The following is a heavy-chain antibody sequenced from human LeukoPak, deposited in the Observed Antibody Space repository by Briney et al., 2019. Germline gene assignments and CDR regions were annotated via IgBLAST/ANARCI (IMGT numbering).Heavy chain of an antibody. D-gene: IGHD1-26*01. J-gene: IGHJ3*02. CDR1: GFTLSSYW. Sequence: GGSLRLSCAGSGFTLSSYWMHWVRHAPGKGLVWVSRFYSDGSRTNYADSVKGRFTISGDNAKNTQYLQMNSLRAEDTAVYYCARSGRGGAFDIWGQGTMVTVSS. V-gene: IGHV3-74*01. CDR3: ARSGRGGAFDI. CDR2: FYSDGSRT.